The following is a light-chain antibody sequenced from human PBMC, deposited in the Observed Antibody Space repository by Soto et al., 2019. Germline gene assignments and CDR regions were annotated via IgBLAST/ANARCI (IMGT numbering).Light chain of an antibody. V-gene: IGKV3-11*01. CDR3: QQLNSYPLT. Sequence: VLTQSPATLSLSPGERATLSCRASLNVNSYLAWYQQKPGQAPRLLIYDASNRAAGIPARFSRTGSGTDFTLTISSLQPEDFATYYCQQLNSYPLTFGPGTRLQI. CDR1: LNVNSY. CDR2: DAS. J-gene: IGKJ5*01.